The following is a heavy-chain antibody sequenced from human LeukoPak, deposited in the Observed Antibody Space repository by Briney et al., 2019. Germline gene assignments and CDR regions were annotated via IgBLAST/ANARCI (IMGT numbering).Heavy chain of an antibody. D-gene: IGHD6-13*01. J-gene: IGHJ4*02. CDR2: ILYSGST. CDR1: GGSISSYY. V-gene: IGHV4-59*01. CDR3: ARGLMMAVAGRGEFHY. Sequence: SETLSLTCTVSGGSISSYYWSWIRQPPGKGLEWIGYILYSGSTNYNPSLKSRVTISVDTSKNQFSLKLSSVTAADTAVYYCARGLMMAVAGRGEFHYWGQGTLVTVSS.